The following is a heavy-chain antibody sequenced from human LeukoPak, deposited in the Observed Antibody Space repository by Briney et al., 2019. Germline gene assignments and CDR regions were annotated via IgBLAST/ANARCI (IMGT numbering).Heavy chain of an antibody. CDR3: EKTHGPYSTGGSRLDSYYYMDA. CDR1: GFTFSSYG. V-gene: IGHV3-30*02. Sequence: GGSLRPSCAASGFTFSSYGMHWVRQAPGKGLEWVAFIRYDGSNKYYAESVKGRFTISRDNSKNTLYMQMNRLRAEDTAVYYCEKTHGPYSTGGSRLDSYYYMDAWGKGTPVTVSS. CDR2: IRYDGSNK. D-gene: IGHD2-15*01. J-gene: IGHJ6*03.